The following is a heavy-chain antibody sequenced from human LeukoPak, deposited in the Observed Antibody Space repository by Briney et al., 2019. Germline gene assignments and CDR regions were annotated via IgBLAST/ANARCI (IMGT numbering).Heavy chain of an antibody. D-gene: IGHD3-16*02. CDR3: ARYDYVWGSYRYYHY. J-gene: IGHJ4*02. V-gene: IGHV1-2*02. CDR2: INPNSGGT. Sequence: ASVKVSCKASGYTFTGYHMHWVRQAPGQGLEWMGWINPNSGGTNYAQKFQGRVTMTRDTSISTAYMELSRLRSDDTAVYYCARYDYVWGSYRYYHYWGQGTLVTVSS. CDR1: GYTFTGYH.